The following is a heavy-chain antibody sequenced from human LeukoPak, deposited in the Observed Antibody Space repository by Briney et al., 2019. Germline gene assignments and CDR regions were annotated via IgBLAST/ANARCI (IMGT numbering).Heavy chain of an antibody. Sequence: PSETLSLTCIVSGGSISSSSYYWGWIRQPPGKGLEWIGSFYYSGSTYYNPSLKSRVTISVDTSKNQFSLKLSSVTAADTAVYYCARRCYLGYCSTRVDPWGQGTLVTVSS. D-gene: IGHD2-2*01. CDR2: FYYSGST. V-gene: IGHV4-39*07. J-gene: IGHJ5*02. CDR1: GGSISSSSYY. CDR3: ARRCYLGYCSTRVDP.